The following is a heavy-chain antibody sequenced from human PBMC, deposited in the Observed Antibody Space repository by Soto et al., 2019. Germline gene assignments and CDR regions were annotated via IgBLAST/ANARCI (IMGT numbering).Heavy chain of an antibody. D-gene: IGHD6-19*01. Sequence: ASVKVSCKASGYTFTSYAMHWVRQAPGQRLEWMGWINAGNGNTKYSQKFQGRVTITRDTSASTAYMELSSLRSEDTAVYYCARDVGSSGWPIIDDWGQGSLVTVSS. CDR2: INAGNGNT. J-gene: IGHJ4*02. V-gene: IGHV1-3*01. CDR3: ARDVGSSGWPIIDD. CDR1: GYTFTSYA.